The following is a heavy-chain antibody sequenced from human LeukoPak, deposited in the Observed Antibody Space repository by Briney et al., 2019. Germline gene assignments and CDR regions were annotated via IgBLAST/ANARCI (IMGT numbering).Heavy chain of an antibody. CDR3: AADRHSSSWSLDY. CDR1: GFTFTSSA. CDR2: IVVGSGNT. D-gene: IGHD6-13*01. Sequence: ASVKVSCKASGFTFTSSAMQWVRQARGQRLEWIGWIVVGSGNTNYAQKFQERVTITRDMSTSTAYMELSSLRSEDTAVYYCAADRHSSSWSLDYWGQGTLVTVSS. J-gene: IGHJ4*02. V-gene: IGHV1-58*02.